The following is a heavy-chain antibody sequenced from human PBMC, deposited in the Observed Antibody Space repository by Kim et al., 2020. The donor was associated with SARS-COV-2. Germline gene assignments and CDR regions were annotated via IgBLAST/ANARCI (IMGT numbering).Heavy chain of an antibody. V-gene: IGHV3-48*04. J-gene: IGHJ4*02. Sequence: GGSLRLSCVASGFTFNNYSMNWVRQAPGKGLEWVSLITSSNSTIYYAESVKGLFSITRDNAKNSLYLQRNILTAEDTAVYYCARWGVASPDYWGQGTLVTVSS. CDR2: ITSSNSTI. CDR3: ARWGVASPDY. CDR1: GFTFNNYS. D-gene: IGHD3-16*01.